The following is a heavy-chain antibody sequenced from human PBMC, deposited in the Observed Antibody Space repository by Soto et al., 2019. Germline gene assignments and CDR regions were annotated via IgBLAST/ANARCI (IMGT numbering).Heavy chain of an antibody. CDR3: ASRGSGYDYYYYYGMDV. J-gene: IGHJ6*02. D-gene: IGHD5-12*01. CDR2: IIPIFGTA. Sequence: SVKVSCKASGGTFSSYAISWVRQAPGQRLEWMGGIIPIFGTANYAQKFQGRVTITADESTSTAYMELSSLRSEDTAVYYCASRGSGYDYYYYYGMDVWGQGTTVTVSS. CDR1: GGTFSSYA. V-gene: IGHV1-69*13.